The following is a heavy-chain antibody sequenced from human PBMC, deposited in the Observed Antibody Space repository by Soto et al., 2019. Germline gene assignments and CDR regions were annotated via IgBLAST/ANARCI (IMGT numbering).Heavy chain of an antibody. CDR1: GDSVSRTSVA. D-gene: IGHD3-10*01. Sequence: QVQLHQSGPGLVKPSQPLSLTCAISGDSVSRTSVAWNWIRQSPSRGLEWPGRTYYRSKWNSDYAVSVRGRITIIPDTSKSQFSLQLNSVTPEDTAVYYCVRGQFSAFDCWGQGTLVTVSS. CDR2: TYYRSKWNS. J-gene: IGHJ4*02. V-gene: IGHV6-1*01. CDR3: VRGQFSAFDC.